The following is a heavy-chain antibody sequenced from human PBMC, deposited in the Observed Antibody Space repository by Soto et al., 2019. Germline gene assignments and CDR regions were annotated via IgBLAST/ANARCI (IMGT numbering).Heavy chain of an antibody. J-gene: IGHJ5*02. Sequence: EVQLEESGGGLVQPGGSLRLSCAASGFIFSNYYMSWVRQPPGKGLEWVANIKQEGSEKRYVDSVRGRFTISRDDAKNSLYLQMNSLRAEDTAVYYCARQILGSSTTFYPWGQGTLVIVSP. CDR1: GFIFSNYY. V-gene: IGHV3-7*01. D-gene: IGHD1-26*01. CDR2: IKQEGSEK. CDR3: ARQILGSSTTFYP.